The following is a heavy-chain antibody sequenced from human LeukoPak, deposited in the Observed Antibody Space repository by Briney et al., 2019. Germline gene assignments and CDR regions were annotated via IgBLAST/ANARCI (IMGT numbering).Heavy chain of an antibody. V-gene: IGHV1-69*13. Sequence: SVKVSCKASGGTFSSYAICWVRQAPGQGLEWMGGIIPIFGTANYAQKFQGRVTITADESTSTAYMELSSLRSEDTAVYYCATPKRWHCSGGSCYGYYYYGMDVWGKGTTVTVSS. J-gene: IGHJ6*04. CDR1: GGTFSSYA. CDR2: IIPIFGTA. CDR3: ATPKRWHCSGGSCYGYYYYGMDV. D-gene: IGHD2-15*01.